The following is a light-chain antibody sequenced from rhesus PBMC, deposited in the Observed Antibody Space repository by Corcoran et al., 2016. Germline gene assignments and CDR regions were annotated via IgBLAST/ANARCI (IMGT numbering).Light chain of an antibody. Sequence: DIQMTQSPSSLSASVGDTVTITRQASQVISSWLAWFQQKPGKAPKFLIYKASSLQSGVPSRFSGSGSRTDFTLALSSLQPDNFATYYLLQYNSSPLTFSGGTKVEIE. CDR1: QVISSW. CDR3: LQYNSSPLT. J-gene: IGKJ4*01. V-gene: IGKV1-22*01. CDR2: KAS.